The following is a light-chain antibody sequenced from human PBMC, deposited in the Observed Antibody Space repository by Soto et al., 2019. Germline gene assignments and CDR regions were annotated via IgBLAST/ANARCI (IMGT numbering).Light chain of an antibody. V-gene: IGLV2-14*01. J-gene: IGLJ1*01. CDR2: DVS. Sequence: QSVLTQPASVSGSPGQSITISCTGTSSDVGGYNYVSWYQQHPGKAPKLMIYDVSNRPSGVSNRFSGSKSGNTASLTISGLQAQDEDDYYYSSYKSSSTLDVFGTGTKLTVL. CDR3: SSYKSSSTLDV. CDR1: SSDVGGYNY.